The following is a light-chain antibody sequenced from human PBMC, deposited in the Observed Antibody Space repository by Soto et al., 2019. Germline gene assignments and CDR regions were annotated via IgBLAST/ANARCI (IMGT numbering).Light chain of an antibody. J-gene: IGLJ2*01. CDR1: PSDIGAYNY. V-gene: IGLV2-14*03. CDR3: GSYTITSTLMI. Sequence: QSVLTQPAFVSGSPGQSITISCSGTPSDIGAYNYVSWYQHLPGKAPEVIIYDVTNRPSGVSSRFSGSKSGTTASLTISGLQAEDEANYYCGSYTITSTLMIFGGGTKLTVL. CDR2: DVT.